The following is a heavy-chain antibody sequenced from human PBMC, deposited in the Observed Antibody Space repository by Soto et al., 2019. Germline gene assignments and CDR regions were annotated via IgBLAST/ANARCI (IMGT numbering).Heavy chain of an antibody. Sequence: QVQLVESGGGVVQPGRSLRLSCAASGFTFSSYATHRVRQAPGKGLEWVAVISYDGSDKYYADSVKGRFTISRDNSKNTLYLQMNSLRAEDTAVFYCARYIVVVTATYAFDIWGQGTMVTVS. J-gene: IGHJ3*02. V-gene: IGHV3-30-3*01. CDR3: ARYIVVVTATYAFDI. D-gene: IGHD2-21*02. CDR2: ISYDGSDK. CDR1: GFTFSSYA.